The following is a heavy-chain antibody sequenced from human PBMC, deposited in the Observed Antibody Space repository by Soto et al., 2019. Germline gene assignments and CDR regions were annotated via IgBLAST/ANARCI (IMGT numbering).Heavy chain of an antibody. J-gene: IGHJ1*01. CDR2: INPNSGGT. CDR1: GYTFTGYY. D-gene: IGHD6-13*01. V-gene: IGHV1-2*02. CDR3: AGGVAAASTEYFQL. Sequence: ASVKVSCKASGYTFTGYYMHWVRQAPGQGLEWMGWINPNSGGTNYAQKFQGRVNMTRDTSISTAYMEMSRLRSDDTAVYYCAGGVAAASTEYFQLWGQGTLVTVSS.